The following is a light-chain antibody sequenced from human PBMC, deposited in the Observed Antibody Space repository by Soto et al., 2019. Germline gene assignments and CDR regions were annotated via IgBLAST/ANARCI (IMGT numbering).Light chain of an antibody. CDR1: QSVGRTY. CDR2: DAS. Sequence: EIVLTQSSGTLSLSPGESATLSCRASQSVGRTYLAWFQHKPDQAPRLLIYDASHRATGFPDGFSGSGSGTDLTLSVTRLEPEDFAVYYCHPYAVSPLTFGGGTTVEIK. V-gene: IGKV3-20*01. J-gene: IGKJ4*01. CDR3: HPYAVSPLT.